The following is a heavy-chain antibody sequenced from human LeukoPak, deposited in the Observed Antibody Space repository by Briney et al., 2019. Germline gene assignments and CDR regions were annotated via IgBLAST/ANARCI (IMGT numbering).Heavy chain of an antibody. Sequence: GGSLRLSCAASGFTFSSYATSWVRQAPGKGLEWVGRTRNKANSYTTEYAASVKGRFTISRDDSKNSLYLQMNSLKTEDTAVYYCAREIVVVTASIYYYYYGMDVWGQGTTVTVSS. V-gene: IGHV3-72*01. J-gene: IGHJ6*02. CDR3: AREIVVVTASIYYYYYGMDV. CDR1: GFTFSSYA. CDR2: TRNKANSYTT. D-gene: IGHD2-21*02.